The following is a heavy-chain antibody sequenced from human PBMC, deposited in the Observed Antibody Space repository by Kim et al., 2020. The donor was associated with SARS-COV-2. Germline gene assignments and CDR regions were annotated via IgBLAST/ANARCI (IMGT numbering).Heavy chain of an antibody. D-gene: IGHD6-6*01. J-gene: IGHJ4*02. CDR3: ARRERASKGAAPWGHY. CDR1: GYTFTNYA. CDR2: INTNTGNP. Sequence: ASVKFSCKASGYTFTNYAMNWVRQAPGQGLEWMGWINTNTGNPTYAQGFTGRFVFSLDTSVSTAYLQISSLKAEDTAVYYCARRERASKGAAPWGHYWGQGTLVTVSS. V-gene: IGHV7-4-1*02.